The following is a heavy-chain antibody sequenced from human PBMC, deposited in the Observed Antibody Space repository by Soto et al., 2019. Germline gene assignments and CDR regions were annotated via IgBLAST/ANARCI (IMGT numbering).Heavy chain of an antibody. CDR2: IRKKTNSYTT. V-gene: IGHV3-72*01. Sequence: PGGSVGLSCAASGFTFSGHYMEWVRQVPGMGLEWVGRIRKKTNSYTTEYAASVRGRFTISRDDSKSSVYLQMNSLRTEDTAVYYCARVAELVPAAMDYWGQGTLVTVSS. J-gene: IGHJ4*02. CDR1: GFTFSGHY. CDR3: ARVAELVPAAMDY. D-gene: IGHD2-2*01.